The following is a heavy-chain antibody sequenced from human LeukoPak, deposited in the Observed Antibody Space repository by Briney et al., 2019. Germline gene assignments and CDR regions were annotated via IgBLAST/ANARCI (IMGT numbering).Heavy chain of an antibody. Sequence: ASVKVSCKASGDTFINDYIHWVRQAPGQGLEWMGVSNPGGGATTYAQKFQGRVTMTSDMSTSTVYMELSSLRSEDTAVYYCARSSGYYSSLFYMHVWGKGTTVTVSS. CDR1: GDTFINDY. CDR2: SNPGGGAT. J-gene: IGHJ6*03. D-gene: IGHD3-22*01. CDR3: ARSSGYYSSLFYMHV. V-gene: IGHV1-46*01.